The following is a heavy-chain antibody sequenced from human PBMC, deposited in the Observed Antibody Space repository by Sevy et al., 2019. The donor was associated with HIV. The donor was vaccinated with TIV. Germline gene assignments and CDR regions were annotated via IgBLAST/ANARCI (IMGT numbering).Heavy chain of an antibody. D-gene: IGHD2-15*01. CDR2: ISYSGSHI. V-gene: IGHV3-21*01. CDR3: ARGVGASAQFDY. CDR1: GFTFSRSS. Sequence: GGSLRLSCAASGFTFSRSSMNWVRLAPGKGLEWLSSISYSGSHIYYADSLRGRFSISRDNAKSSLYLQMNSLRAEDTAVYYCARGVGASAQFDYWGRGTLVTVSS. J-gene: IGHJ4*02.